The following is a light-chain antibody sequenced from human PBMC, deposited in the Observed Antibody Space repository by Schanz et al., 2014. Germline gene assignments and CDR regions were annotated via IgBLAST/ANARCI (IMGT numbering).Light chain of an antibody. J-gene: IGLJ3*02. V-gene: IGLV2-14*02. CDR2: DVS. Sequence: QSALTQPASVSGSPGQSITISCTGTSSDVGGYNLVSWYQHHPGRAPKFMIYDVSNRPSGVSNRFSGSKSGNTASLTISGLQAEDEADYYCSSYTSRSTLFGGGTKLTVL. CDR1: SSDVGGYNL. CDR3: SSYTSRSTL.